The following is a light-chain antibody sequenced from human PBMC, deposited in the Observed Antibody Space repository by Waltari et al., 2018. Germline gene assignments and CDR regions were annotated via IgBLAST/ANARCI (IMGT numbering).Light chain of an antibody. CDR2: HAS. CDR3: QQYYDGRT. V-gene: IGKV3-15*01. J-gene: IGKJ2*01. Sequence: EIVMTQSPATLSVSPGERATLSCRASQGISIYLAWFQQKPGQAPRLLTYHASTRATGIPARLSGSGSGTEFTLTISSLQSEDFAVYYCQQYYDGRTFGQGTKLEIK. CDR1: QGISIY.